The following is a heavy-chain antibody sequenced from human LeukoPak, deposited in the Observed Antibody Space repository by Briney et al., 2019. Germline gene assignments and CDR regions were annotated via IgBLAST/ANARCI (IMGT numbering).Heavy chain of an antibody. CDR2: ISGSGGGT. D-gene: IGHD6-19*01. J-gene: IGHJ4*01. CDR1: GFTFSSYA. V-gene: IGHV3-23*01. Sequence: YPGGSLRLSCAASGFTFSSYAMSWVRQAPGKGLEWVSAISGSGGGTNYEDSLKGRFTISRENSKNTLYLQMNSLRAAETAVDYCAKDRLAVAGDTSFDYWGKGTPVTVSS. CDR3: AKDRLAVAGDTSFDY.